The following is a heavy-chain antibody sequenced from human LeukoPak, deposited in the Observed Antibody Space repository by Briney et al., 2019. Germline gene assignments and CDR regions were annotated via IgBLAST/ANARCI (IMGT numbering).Heavy chain of an antibody. Sequence: ASVKVSCKASGYTFTPYFIHWVRQAPGQGLEWMGIINPTGGSTTYAQKFQGRVTMTRDTSISTAYMELSRLRSDDTAVYYCARRGYSSSWYYASLDYYYYMDVWGKGTTVTVSS. CDR2: INPTGGST. V-gene: IGHV1-46*01. CDR1: GYTFTPYF. J-gene: IGHJ6*03. CDR3: ARRGYSSSWYYASLDYYYYMDV. D-gene: IGHD6-13*01.